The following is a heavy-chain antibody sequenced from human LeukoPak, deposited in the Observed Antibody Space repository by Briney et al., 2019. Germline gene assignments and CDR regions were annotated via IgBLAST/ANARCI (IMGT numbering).Heavy chain of an antibody. CDR1: GFAFGDYA. D-gene: IGHD3-3*01. Sequence: PGRSLRLSCTASGFAFGDYAMSWVRQAPGKGLEWVGFIRSKPYGWTTEYAASVKGRFTISRDDSKSFASLQMNSLKTEDTAVYYCTRGGYYSVYWGQGALVTVSS. V-gene: IGHV3-49*04. J-gene: IGHJ4*02. CDR2: IRSKPYGWTT. CDR3: TRGGYYSVY.